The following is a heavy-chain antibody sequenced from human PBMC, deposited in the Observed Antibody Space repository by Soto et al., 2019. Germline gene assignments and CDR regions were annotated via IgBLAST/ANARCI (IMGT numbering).Heavy chain of an antibody. D-gene: IGHD1-26*01. Sequence: QLLESGPGLVTPSETLSLTCTVSGGSISSSSYYWGWIRQPPGKGLEWIGSIYYSGSTYYNPSLKSRVTISVDTSKNQFSLKLSSVTAADTAVYYCARQGAGARDYWGQGTLVTVSS. CDR1: GGSISSSSYY. J-gene: IGHJ4*02. V-gene: IGHV4-39*01. CDR3: ARQGAGARDY. CDR2: IYYSGST.